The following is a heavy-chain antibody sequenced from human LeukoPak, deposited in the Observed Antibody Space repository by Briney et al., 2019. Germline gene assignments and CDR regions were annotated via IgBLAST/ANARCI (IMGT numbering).Heavy chain of an antibody. V-gene: IGHV1-18*01. CDR1: GYTFTSYG. CDR2: ISAYNGNT. D-gene: IGHD2-2*01. CDR3: ASRVVPAAIGDYFDY. Sequence: ASVKVSCKASGYTFTSYGISWVRQAPGQGLEWMGWISAYNGNTNYAQKLQGRVTMTTDTSTSTAYMELRSLRSDDTAVYYCASRVVPAAIGDYFDYWGQGTLVTVSS. J-gene: IGHJ4*02.